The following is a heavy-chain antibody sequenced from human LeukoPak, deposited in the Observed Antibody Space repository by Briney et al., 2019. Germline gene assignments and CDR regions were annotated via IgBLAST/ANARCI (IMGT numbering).Heavy chain of an antibody. V-gene: IGHV1-18*01. CDR2: ISAYNGNT. J-gene: IGHJ2*01. Sequence: ASVKVSCKASGYTFTNYGISWVRQAPGQGLEWMGWISAYNGNTNYPQKFQGRVTMTTDTSTTTAYMELRSLRPDDTAVYYCARGWLQPYWYFDLWGRGTLVTVSS. CDR3: ARGWLQPYWYFDL. CDR1: GYTFTNYG. D-gene: IGHD5-24*01.